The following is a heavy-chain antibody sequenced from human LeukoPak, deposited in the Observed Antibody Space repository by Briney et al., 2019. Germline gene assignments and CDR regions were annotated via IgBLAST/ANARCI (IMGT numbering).Heavy chain of an antibody. CDR2: ISNDLTTI. Sequence: PGGSLRLSCVASGFTFSDYRMTWVRQAPGKGLEWIAYISNDLTTIHYTDSVKGRFTISRDNSKDTLFLQMNSLRPEDTAVYYCANLGQSRYCSGDNCQFIWGQGTMVTVSS. V-gene: IGHV3-48*01. J-gene: IGHJ3*02. CDR3: ANLGQSRYCSGDNCQFI. D-gene: IGHD2-15*01. CDR1: GFTFSDYR.